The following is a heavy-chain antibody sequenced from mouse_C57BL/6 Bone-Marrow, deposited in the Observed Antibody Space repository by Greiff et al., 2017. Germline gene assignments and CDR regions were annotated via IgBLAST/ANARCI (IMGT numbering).Heavy chain of an antibody. J-gene: IGHJ2*01. CDR3: ARRTYGSSFFDY. D-gene: IGHD1-1*01. CDR1: GFTFSDYG. Sequence: EVKLEESGGGLVKPGGSLKLSCAASGFTFSDYGMHWVRQAPEKGLEWVAYISSGSSTIYYADTVKGRFTISRDNATNTLFLQMTSLRSEDTAMYYCARRTYGSSFFDYWGQGTTLTVSS. V-gene: IGHV5-17*01. CDR2: ISSGSSTI.